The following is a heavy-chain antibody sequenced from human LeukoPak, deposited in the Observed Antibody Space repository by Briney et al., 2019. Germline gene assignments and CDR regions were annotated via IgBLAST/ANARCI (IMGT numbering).Heavy chain of an antibody. CDR3: ARDYGRWFGNTNYFDY. CDR1: GYTFTSYD. CDR2: ISAYNGNT. V-gene: IGHV1-18*01. Sequence: ASVKVSCKASGYTFTSYDINWVRQAPGQGLEWMGWISAYNGNTNYAQKLQGRVTMTTDTSTSTAYMELRSLRSDDTAVYYCARDYGRWFGNTNYFDYWGQGTLVTVSS. D-gene: IGHD3-10*01. J-gene: IGHJ4*02.